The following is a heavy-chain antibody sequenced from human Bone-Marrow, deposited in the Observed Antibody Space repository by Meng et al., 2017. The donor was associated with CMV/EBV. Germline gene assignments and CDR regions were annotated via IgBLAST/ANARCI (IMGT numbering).Heavy chain of an antibody. Sequence: SETLSLTCAVYGGSFSGYYWSWIRQPPGKGLEWIGEINHSGSTNYNPSLKSRVTISVDTSKNQFSLKLSSVTAADTAVYYCAPEGPSAVLPWGQGPLVPVYS. V-gene: IGHV4-34*01. CDR1: GGSFSGYY. CDR2: INHSGST. D-gene: IGHD6-25*01. CDR3: APEGPSAVLP. J-gene: IGHJ5*02.